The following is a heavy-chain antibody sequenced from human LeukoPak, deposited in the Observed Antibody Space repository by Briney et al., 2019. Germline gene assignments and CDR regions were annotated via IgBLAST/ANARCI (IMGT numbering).Heavy chain of an antibody. CDR2: MNPNSGNT. CDR3: ARGTELRYFDWLRDPGVFDY. J-gene: IGHJ4*02. V-gene: IGHV1-8*01. D-gene: IGHD3-9*01. CDR1: GYTFTSFD. Sequence: ASVKVSCKASGYTFTSFDINWVRQATGHGLEWMGWMNPNSGNTGYAQKFQGRVTMTRNTSISTAYMELSSLRSEDTAVYYCARGTELRYFDWLRDPGVFDYWGQGTLVTVSS.